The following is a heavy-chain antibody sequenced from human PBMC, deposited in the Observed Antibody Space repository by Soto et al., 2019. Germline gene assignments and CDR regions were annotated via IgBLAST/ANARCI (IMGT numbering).Heavy chain of an antibody. CDR1: GFSFASSW. Sequence: WGSLRLSCATSGFSFASSWITLFRQSPGKGLEWVGNIKEDGSEKYYVDSVKGRFTISRDNAKKSLFLQMSSLRVDDTAVYYCARGWGAAAETFDYWGQGTLVTVSS. CDR3: ARGWGAAAETFDY. D-gene: IGHD6-13*01. J-gene: IGHJ4*02. CDR2: IKEDGSEK. V-gene: IGHV3-7*01.